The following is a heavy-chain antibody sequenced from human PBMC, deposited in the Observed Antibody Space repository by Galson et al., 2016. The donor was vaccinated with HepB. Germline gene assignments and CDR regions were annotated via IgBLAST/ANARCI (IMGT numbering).Heavy chain of an antibody. D-gene: IGHD2-15*01. J-gene: IGHJ4*02. CDR2: INAGNGNT. Sequence: SCKASGYTFSRYAMHWVRQAPGQRLEWMGWINAGNGNTKYSQKFQGRVTITRDTSASTAFMELSSLRSEDTAVYYCASAGFCSGVSCYSEGGFDYWSQGTLVTVSS. CDR1: GYTFSRYA. V-gene: IGHV1-3*01. CDR3: ASAGFCSGVSCYSEGGFDY.